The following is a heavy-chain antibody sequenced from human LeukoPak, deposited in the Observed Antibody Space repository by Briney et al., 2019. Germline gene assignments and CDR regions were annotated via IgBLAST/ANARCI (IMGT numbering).Heavy chain of an antibody. CDR3: ARGNNALATSPNDYGDYDLDY. J-gene: IGHJ4*02. Sequence: SETLSLTCAVYGGSFSGYYWSWIRQPPGKGLEWIGEINHSGSTNYNPSLKSRVTISVDTSKNQFSLKLSSVTAADTAVYYCARGNNALATSPNDYGDYDLDYWGQGTLVTVSS. D-gene: IGHD4-17*01. CDR1: GGSFSGYY. CDR2: INHSGST. V-gene: IGHV4-34*01.